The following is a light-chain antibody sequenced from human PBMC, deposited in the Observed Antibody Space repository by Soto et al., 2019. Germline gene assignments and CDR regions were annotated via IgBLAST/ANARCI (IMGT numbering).Light chain of an antibody. V-gene: IGLV2-14*01. CDR3: SSYTSISTRV. J-gene: IGLJ3*02. Sequence: QSALTQPASVSGSPGQSITISCTGTSSDVGSYNYVSWYQQHPGKAPTLMIYEVNNRPSGVSNRFSGSKSGNTAFLTISGPQAEDEANYYFSSYTSISTRVFGGGTQLTVL. CDR2: EVN. CDR1: SSDVGSYNY.